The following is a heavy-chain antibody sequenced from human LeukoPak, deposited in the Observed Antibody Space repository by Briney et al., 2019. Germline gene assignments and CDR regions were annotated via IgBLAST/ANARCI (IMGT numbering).Heavy chain of an antibody. V-gene: IGHV1-18*01. D-gene: IGHD1-26*01. CDR2: ISAYNGNT. Sequence: EASVKVSCKASGYTFTSYGISWVRQAPGQGLEWMGWISAYNGNTNYAQKLQGRVTMTTDTSTSTAYMELRSLRSDDTAVYYCARVNIASGSYHASGYWGQGTLVTVSS. CDR3: ARVNIASGSYHASGY. J-gene: IGHJ4*02. CDR1: GYTFTSYG.